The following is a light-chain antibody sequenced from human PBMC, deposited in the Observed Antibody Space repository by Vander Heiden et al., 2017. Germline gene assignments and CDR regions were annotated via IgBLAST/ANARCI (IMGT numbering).Light chain of an antibody. CDR3: QQYTTYPYT. J-gene: IGKJ2*01. CDR1: QDISNH. Sequence: DIQMTQSPSSLSASVGDRVTITCRASQDISNHLAWFQQKPGKAPTSLSDGASTLQSWAPSRFSGSGSGTDFTLTINSLQPEDFGSYYCQQYTTYPYTFGQGTKLEIK. V-gene: IGKV1-16*01. CDR2: GAS.